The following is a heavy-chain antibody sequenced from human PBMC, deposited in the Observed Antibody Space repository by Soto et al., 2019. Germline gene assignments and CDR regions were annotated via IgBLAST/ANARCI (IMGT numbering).Heavy chain of an antibody. Sequence: EVQLVESGGGLVKPGGSLRLSCAASGFTFSGYSMSWVRQAPGKGLEWVSSITSSSNYIHYRESVKGRFTISRDNAQSLLYLQMNSLRGEDTAVYYCARDTNFFASGSGADYWGQGTLVTVSS. D-gene: IGHD3-10*01. CDR3: ARDTNFFASGSGADY. J-gene: IGHJ4*02. V-gene: IGHV3-21*06. CDR2: ITSSSNYI. CDR1: GFTFSGYS.